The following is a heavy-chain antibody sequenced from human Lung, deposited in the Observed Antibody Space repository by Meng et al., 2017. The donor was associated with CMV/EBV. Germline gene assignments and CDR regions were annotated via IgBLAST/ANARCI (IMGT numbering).Heavy chain of an antibody. Sequence: GEXXKISCSCSLYSFTSYWIGWVRQMPGKGLEWMGIIYPGDSDTRYSPSFQGQVTISADKSISTAYLQWSSLKASDTAMYYCARLTSGSQGGCFADWGRGTXVTVSS. D-gene: IGHD1-26*01. V-gene: IGHV5-51*01. CDR3: ARLTSGSQGGCFAD. CDR1: LYSFTSYW. CDR2: IYPGDSDT. J-gene: IGHJ4*02.